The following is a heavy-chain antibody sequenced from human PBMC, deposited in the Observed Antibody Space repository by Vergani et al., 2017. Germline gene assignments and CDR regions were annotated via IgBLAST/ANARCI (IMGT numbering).Heavy chain of an antibody. Sequence: EVQLVESGGDLVQPGRSLRLSCQPSGFNFGEYGVSWVRQAPGKGLEWIGFIRSKTYGATTEYAASVRGRFTISRDDSKGIAYLQMSSLKKEDTAVYRCAVEIYDYGGSRDFDYWGQGTLVVVSS. CDR3: AVEIYDYGGSRDFDY. J-gene: IGHJ4*02. D-gene: IGHD4-23*01. CDR1: GFNFGEYG. CDR2: IRSKTYGATT. V-gene: IGHV3-49*04.